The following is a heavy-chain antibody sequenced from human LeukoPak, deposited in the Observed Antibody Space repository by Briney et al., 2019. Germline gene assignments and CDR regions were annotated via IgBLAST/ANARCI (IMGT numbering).Heavy chain of an antibody. Sequence: SGPTLVNPTQTLTLTCSFSGFSLSTSGVGVGWIRQPPGKALEWLALTYWDDDKRYSPSLESRLTITKDTSKNQVVLTMTNMDPVDTAKYYCAHRLAYCGGDCVDYWGQGTLVTVSS. CDR2: TYWDDDK. CDR3: AHRLAYCGGDCVDY. J-gene: IGHJ4*02. CDR1: GFSLSTSGVG. V-gene: IGHV2-5*02. D-gene: IGHD2-21*02.